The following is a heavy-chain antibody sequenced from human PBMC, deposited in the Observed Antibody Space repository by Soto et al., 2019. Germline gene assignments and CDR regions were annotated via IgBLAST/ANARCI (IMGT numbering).Heavy chain of an antibody. CDR2: INHSGST. V-gene: IGHV4-34*01. CDR1: GGSFSGYY. CDR3: ARGYAYSSWYLWWFDP. Sequence: SETLSLTCAVYGGSFSGYYWSWIRQPPGKGLEWIGEINHSGSTNYNPSLKSRVTISVDTSKNQFSLKLSSVTAADTAVYYCARGYAYSSWYLWWFDPWGQGTLVTVSS. D-gene: IGHD6-13*01. J-gene: IGHJ5*02.